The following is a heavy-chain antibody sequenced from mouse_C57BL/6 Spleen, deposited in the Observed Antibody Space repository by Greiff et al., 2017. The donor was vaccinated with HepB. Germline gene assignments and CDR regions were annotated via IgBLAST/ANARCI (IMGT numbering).Heavy chain of an antibody. CDR2: IDPETGGT. V-gene: IGHV1-15*01. CDR1: GYTFTDYE. J-gene: IGHJ3*01. CDR3: TRRGSWFAY. Sequence: VQLQQPGAELVKPGASVTLSCKASGYTFTDYEMHWVKQTPVHGLEWIGAIDPETGGTAYNQKFKGKAILTADKSSSTAYMELRSLTSEDSAVYYCTRRGSWFAYWGQGTLVTVSA.